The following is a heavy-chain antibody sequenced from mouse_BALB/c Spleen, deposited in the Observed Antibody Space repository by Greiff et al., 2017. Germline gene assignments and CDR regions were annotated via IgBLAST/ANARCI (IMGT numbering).Heavy chain of an antibody. Sequence: VMLVESGPGLVQPSQSLSITCTVSGFSLTSYGVHRVRQSPGKGLEWLGVIRSGGSTDYNAAFISRLSISKDNSKSQVFFKMNSLQANDTAIYYCARNGGDGYYFDYWGQGTTLTVSS. CDR2: IRSGGST. V-gene: IGHV2-2*02. CDR3: ARNGGDGYYFDY. CDR1: GFSLTSYG. D-gene: IGHD2-3*01. J-gene: IGHJ2*01.